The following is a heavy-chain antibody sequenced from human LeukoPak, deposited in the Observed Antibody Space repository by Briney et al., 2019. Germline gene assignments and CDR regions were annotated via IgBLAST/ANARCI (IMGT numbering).Heavy chain of an antibody. Sequence: SETLSLTCAVYGGSFSGYYWSWIRQPPGKGLEWIGYIYYSGSTNYNPSLKSRVTISVDTSKNQFSLKLSSVTAADTAVYYCARVGFGEFGRNWFDPWGQGTLVTVSS. CDR3: ARVGFGEFGRNWFDP. D-gene: IGHD3-10*01. V-gene: IGHV4-59*01. J-gene: IGHJ5*02. CDR2: IYYSGST. CDR1: GGSFSGYY.